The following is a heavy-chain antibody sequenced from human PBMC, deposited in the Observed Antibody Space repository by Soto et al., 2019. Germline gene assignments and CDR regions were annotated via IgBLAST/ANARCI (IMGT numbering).Heavy chain of an antibody. CDR2: IYDSGST. J-gene: IGHJ3*02. CDR3: ATSPITGSPAGAFDI. V-gene: IGHV4-39*01. CDR1: GVSISRRSYY. Sequence: QLQLQESGPGLVKPSETLSLTCSVSGVSISRRSYYWGWIRQPPGKGLEWIGSIYDSGSTYYNPSLRSRVTISVDTSENQFSLKLSSMTAADTAVYYCATSPITGSPAGAFDIWGQGTMVTVSS. D-gene: IGHD1-20*01.